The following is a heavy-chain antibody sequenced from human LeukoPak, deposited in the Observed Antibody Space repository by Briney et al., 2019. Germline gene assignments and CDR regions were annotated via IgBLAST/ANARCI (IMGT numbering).Heavy chain of an antibody. D-gene: IGHD3-16*02. CDR3: ARDSGYDYVWGSYRYPYYFDY. J-gene: IGHJ4*02. Sequence: ASVKVSCKASGYTFTGCYMHWVRQAPGQGLEWMGWINPNSGGTNYAQKFQGRVTMTRDTSISTAYMELSRLRSDDTAVYYCARDSGYDYVWGSYRYPYYFDYWGQGTLVTVSS. CDR1: GYTFTGCY. V-gene: IGHV1-2*02. CDR2: INPNSGGT.